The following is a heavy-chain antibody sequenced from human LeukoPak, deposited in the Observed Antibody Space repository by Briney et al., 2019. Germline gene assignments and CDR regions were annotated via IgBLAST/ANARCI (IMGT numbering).Heavy chain of an antibody. CDR3: AILGLIVGATTADY. J-gene: IGHJ4*02. V-gene: IGHV1-24*01. Sequence: ASVKVSCKVSGYTLTELSMHWMRQAPGKGLEWMGGFDPEDGETIYAQKFQGRVTMTEDTSTDTAYMELSSLRSEDTAVYYYAILGLIVGATTADYWGQGTLVTVSS. D-gene: IGHD1-26*01. CDR1: GYTLTELS. CDR2: FDPEDGET.